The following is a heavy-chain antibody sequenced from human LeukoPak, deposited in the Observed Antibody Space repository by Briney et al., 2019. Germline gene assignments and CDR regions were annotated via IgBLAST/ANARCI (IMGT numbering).Heavy chain of an antibody. J-gene: IGHJ4*02. CDR3: AVGSSGYYFLDY. CDR1: VFTFSSYA. V-gene: IGHV3-23*01. D-gene: IGHD3-22*01. Sequence: GGSLRLSCAAAVFTFSSYAVSWVRQAPGKGLEWVSAISGSGGSTYYADSVKGRFTISRDNSKNTLYLQMNSLRAEDTAVYYCAVGSSGYYFLDYWGQGTLVTVSS. CDR2: ISGSGGST.